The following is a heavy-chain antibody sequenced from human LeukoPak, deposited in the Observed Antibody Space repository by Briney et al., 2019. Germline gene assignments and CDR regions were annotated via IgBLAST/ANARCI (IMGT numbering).Heavy chain of an antibody. CDR3: ATDARGSTTYYYYGMDV. Sequence: ASVKVSCKVSGYTLTELSMHWVRQAPGKGLEWMGGFDPEDGETIYAQKFQGRVTMTEDTSTDTAYMELSSLRSEDTAVYYCATDARGSTTYYYYGMDVWGQGTTVTVSS. V-gene: IGHV1-24*01. J-gene: IGHJ6*02. CDR1: GYTLTELS. CDR2: FDPEDGET. D-gene: IGHD1-26*01.